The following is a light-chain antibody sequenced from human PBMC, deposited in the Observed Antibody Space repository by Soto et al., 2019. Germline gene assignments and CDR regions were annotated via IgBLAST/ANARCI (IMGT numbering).Light chain of an antibody. CDR1: QSISSW. J-gene: IGKJ1*01. CDR3: LLDFRYFWA. V-gene: IGKV1-5*01. CDR2: DAS. Sequence: DIQMTQSPSTLSASVGDRVTITCRASQSISSWLAWYQQKPGKAPKLLIYDASSLESGVPSRFSGSGSGTEFTLTISSLQPDDFATYYCLLDFRYFWAFGQGTKVDIK.